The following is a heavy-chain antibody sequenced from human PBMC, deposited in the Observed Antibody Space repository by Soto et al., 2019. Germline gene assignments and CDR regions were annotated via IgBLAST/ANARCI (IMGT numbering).Heavy chain of an antibody. J-gene: IGHJ6*02. CDR2: IDPSDSYT. Sequence: GESXXISCKGSGYSFXXXXXXWVRQMPGKGLEWMGRIDPSDSYTNYSPSFQGHVTISADKSISTAYLQWSSLKASDTAMYYCARHSSSSPYYYGMDVWGQGTTVTVSS. V-gene: IGHV5-10-1*01. D-gene: IGHD6-6*01. CDR3: ARHSSSSPYYYGMDV. CDR1: GYSFXXXX.